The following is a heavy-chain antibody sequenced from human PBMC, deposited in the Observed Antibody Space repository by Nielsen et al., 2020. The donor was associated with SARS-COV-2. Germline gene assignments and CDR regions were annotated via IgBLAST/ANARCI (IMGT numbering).Heavy chain of an antibody. D-gene: IGHD3-10*01. CDR3: ARHRSVGGYYGSGIYEMDV. V-gene: IGHV5-51*01. Sequence: GESLKISCQGSGSTFSNYWIGWVRQMPGKGLEWMGIIYPGDSDTRYSPSFQGQVTISADKSISTAYLQWTILKASDSAIYYCARHRSVGGYYGSGIYEMDVWGQGTAVTVSS. J-gene: IGHJ6*02. CDR2: IYPGDSDT. CDR1: GSTFSNYW.